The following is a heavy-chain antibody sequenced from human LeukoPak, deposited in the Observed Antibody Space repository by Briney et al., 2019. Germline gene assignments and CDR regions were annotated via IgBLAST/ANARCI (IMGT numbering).Heavy chain of an antibody. Sequence: SETLSLTCAVYGGSFSGYYRSWIRQPPGKGLEWIGEINHSGSTNYNPSLKSRVTISVDTSKNQFSLKLSSVTAADTAVYYCARGMLYYDYVWGSYRYPYYFDYWGQGTLVTVSS. CDR1: GGSFSGYY. J-gene: IGHJ4*02. CDR2: INHSGST. V-gene: IGHV4-34*01. D-gene: IGHD3-16*02. CDR3: ARGMLYYDYVWGSYRYPYYFDY.